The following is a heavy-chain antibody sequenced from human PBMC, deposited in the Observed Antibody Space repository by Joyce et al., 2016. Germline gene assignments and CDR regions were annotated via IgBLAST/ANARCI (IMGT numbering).Heavy chain of an antibody. J-gene: IGHJ5*02. CDR2: ISSNTAYI. D-gene: IGHD3-10*01. V-gene: IGHV3-21*02. Sequence: EVRLVESGGGLVKPGGSLRLSCAASGFTFSSYTMNWVRQAPGKGLEWVASISSNTAYIYYAASLKGRFTISRDNAGNSLFLQMGSLRAEDTALYYCAREAGRGGSSSDWFDPWGQGALVTVSS. CDR1: GFTFSSYT. CDR3: AREAGRGGSSSDWFDP.